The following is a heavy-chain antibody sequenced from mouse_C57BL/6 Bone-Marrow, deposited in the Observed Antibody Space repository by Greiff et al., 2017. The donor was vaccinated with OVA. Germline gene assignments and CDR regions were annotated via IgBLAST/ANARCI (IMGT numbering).Heavy chain of an antibody. CDR2: INSDGGST. CDR1: EYEFPSHD. D-gene: IGHD1-1*01. J-gene: IGHJ1*03. V-gene: IGHV5-2*01. CDR3: ARHKTYYGSSDWYFDV. Sequence: DVMLVESGGGLVQPGESLKLSCESNEYEFPSHDMSWVRKTPEKRLELVAAINSDGGSTYYPDTMERRFIISRDNTKKTLYLQMSSLRSEDTALYYCARHKTYYGSSDWYFDVWGTGTTVTVSS.